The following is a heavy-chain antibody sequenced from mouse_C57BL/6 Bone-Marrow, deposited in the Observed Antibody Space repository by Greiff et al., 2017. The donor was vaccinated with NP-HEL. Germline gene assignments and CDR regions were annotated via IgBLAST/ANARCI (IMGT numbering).Heavy chain of an antibody. CDR1: GYSFTDYN. V-gene: IGHV1-39*01. CDR3: ARRDYGSSLGDY. J-gene: IGHJ4*01. D-gene: IGHD1-1*01. CDR2: INPNYGTT. Sequence: EVQLQESGPELVKPGASVKISCKASGYSFTDYNMNWVKQSNGKSLEWIGVINPNYGTTSYNQKFKGKATLTVDPSSSTAYMQLISLTSEDSAVYYCARRDYGSSLGDYWGQGTSVTVSS.